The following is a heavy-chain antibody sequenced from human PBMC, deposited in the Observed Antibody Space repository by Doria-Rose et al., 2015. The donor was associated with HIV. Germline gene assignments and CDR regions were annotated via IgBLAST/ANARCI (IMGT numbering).Heavy chain of an antibody. Sequence: SGPVLVKPTETLTLTCTVSGVSLSSTGMGVSWIRQPPGKALEWLANIFPDDDRSYKTSLKSRLTISRGTSKSQVVVTMTDMGLVDTATYYCARIKSSRWYHKYYFDFWGQGTLVIVSA. D-gene: IGHD6-13*01. CDR3: ARIKSSRWYHKYYFDF. J-gene: IGHJ4*02. V-gene: IGHV2-26*01. CDR2: IFPDDDR. CDR1: GVSLSSTGMG.